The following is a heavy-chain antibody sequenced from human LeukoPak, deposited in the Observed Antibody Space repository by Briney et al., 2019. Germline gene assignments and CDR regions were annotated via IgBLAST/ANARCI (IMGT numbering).Heavy chain of an antibody. CDR1: GFTFSRYA. CDR3: ARESPRDGYDYYGMDV. V-gene: IGHV3-30-3*01. Sequence: GGSLRLSCAASGFTFSRYAMHWVRQAPGKGLEWVAVISDDGTFTLYGDSVRGRFTISRDSSKNTLSLQMNSLRSDDTAVYYCARESPRDGYDYYGMDVWGQGTTVTVSS. CDR2: ISDDGTFT. J-gene: IGHJ6*02. D-gene: IGHD5-24*01.